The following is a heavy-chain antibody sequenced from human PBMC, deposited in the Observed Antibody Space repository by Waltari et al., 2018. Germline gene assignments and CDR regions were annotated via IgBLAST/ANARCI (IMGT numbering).Heavy chain of an antibody. V-gene: IGHV3-53*01. CDR3: ARLGYCSSTSCYQGGYFDY. CDR2: IYSGGST. CDR1: GFTVSSNY. D-gene: IGHD2-2*01. Sequence: EVQLVESGGGLIQPGGSLRLSCAASGFTVSSNYMSWVRQAPGKGLEWVSVIYSGGSTYYSDSVKVRFTISRDNSKSPLYLQMNSLRAEDTAVYYCARLGYCSSTSCYQGGYFDYWGQGTLVTVSS. J-gene: IGHJ4*02.